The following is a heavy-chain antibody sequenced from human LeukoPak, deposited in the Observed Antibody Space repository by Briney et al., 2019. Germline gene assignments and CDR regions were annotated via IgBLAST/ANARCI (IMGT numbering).Heavy chain of an antibody. V-gene: IGHV3-74*01. CDR2: IDTDGSSA. D-gene: IGHD4-17*01. J-gene: IGHJ4*02. CDR3: ASALTTVSPHFHY. Sequence: GGSLRLSCAASGFTFSDYWMHWVRQAPGKGLVWVSRIDTDGSSATYADSVKGRFTISRDNAKNTVYLQMNSLRVEDTGVYYCASALTTVSPHFHYWGQGTLVTVSS. CDR1: GFTFSDYW.